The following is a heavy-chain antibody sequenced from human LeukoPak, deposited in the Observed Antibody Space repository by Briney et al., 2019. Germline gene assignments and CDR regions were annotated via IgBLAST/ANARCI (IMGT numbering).Heavy chain of an antibody. V-gene: IGHV3-23*01. CDR2: ISGSGGNT. CDR3: GKDQLCCDNCIDNFDY. CDR1: GLTFRNYA. Sequence: GGSLRLSCAASGLTFRNYAMSWVRQAPGKGLEWVSGISGSGGNTYYADSLKGRFTISRDNSKNTLYLQMNSLGAEDTAVYYYGKDQLCCDNCIDNFDYWGQGTLVTVSS. J-gene: IGHJ4*02. D-gene: IGHD1-20*01.